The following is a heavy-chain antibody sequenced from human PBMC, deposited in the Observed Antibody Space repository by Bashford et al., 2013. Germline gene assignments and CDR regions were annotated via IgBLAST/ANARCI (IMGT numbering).Heavy chain of an antibody. J-gene: IGHJ6*02. V-gene: IGHV1-2*04. Sequence: ASVKVSCKASGYTFTGYYMHWVRQAPGQGLEWMGWINPNSGGTNYAQKFQGWVTMTRDTSISTAYMELSRLRSDDTAVYYCARGEYYDILGLYGMDVWGQGTTVTVSS. CDR3: ARGEYYDILGLYGMDV. CDR2: INPNSGGT. CDR1: GYTFTGYY. D-gene: IGHD3-9*01.